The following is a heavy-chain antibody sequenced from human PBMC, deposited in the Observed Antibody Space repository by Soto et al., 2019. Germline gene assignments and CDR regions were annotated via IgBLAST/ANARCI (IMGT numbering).Heavy chain of an antibody. CDR1: GGSISSGGYY. Sequence: SETLSLTCTVSGGSISSGGYYWSWIRQHPGKGLEWIGYIYYSGSTYYNPSLKSRVTISVDTSKNQFSLKLSSVTAADTAVYYCATLPPRIVVSLLPIPTWGQGILVTVS. CDR3: ATLPPRIVVSLLPIPT. CDR2: IYYSGST. V-gene: IGHV4-31*03. D-gene: IGHD2-21*01. J-gene: IGHJ5*02.